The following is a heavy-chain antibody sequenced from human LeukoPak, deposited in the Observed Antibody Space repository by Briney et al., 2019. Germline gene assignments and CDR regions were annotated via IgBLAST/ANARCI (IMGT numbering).Heavy chain of an antibody. CDR2: ISAYNGNT. CDR3: ARSALYYGDYYRAFDY. D-gene: IGHD4-17*01. Sequence: VASVKVSCKASGYTFTGYYMHWVRQAPGQGLEWMAWISAYNGNTNYAQKLQGRVTMTTDTSTSTAYMELRSLRSDDTAVYYCARSALYYGDYYRAFDYWGQGTLVTVSS. CDR1: GYTFTGYY. J-gene: IGHJ4*02. V-gene: IGHV1-18*04.